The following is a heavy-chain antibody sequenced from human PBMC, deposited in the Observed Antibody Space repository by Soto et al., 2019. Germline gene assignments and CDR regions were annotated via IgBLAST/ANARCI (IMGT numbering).Heavy chain of an antibody. D-gene: IGHD1-20*01. Sequence: QLQLQESGPGLVKPSETLSLTCTVSGGSISSSSYYWGWIRQPPGKGLEWIGSIYYSGSTYYNPSLKSRVTISVDTSKNQFSLKLSSVTAADTAVYYCARLKEGPRDNYNWFDPWGQGTLVTVSS. CDR2: IYYSGST. CDR3: ARLKEGPRDNYNWFDP. CDR1: GGSISSSSYY. V-gene: IGHV4-39*01. J-gene: IGHJ5*02.